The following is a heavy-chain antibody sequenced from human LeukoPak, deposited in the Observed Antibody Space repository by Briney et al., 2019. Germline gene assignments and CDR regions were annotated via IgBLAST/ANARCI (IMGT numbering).Heavy chain of an antibody. Sequence: GGSLRLSCAASGFTVSSNYMSWVRQAPGKGLEWVSGINWNGGSTGYADSVKGRFTISRDNAKNSLYLQMNSLRAEDTALYHCARGGFLEWLGAFDIWGQGTMVTVSS. D-gene: IGHD3-3*01. V-gene: IGHV3-20*01. CDR2: INWNGGST. CDR3: ARGGFLEWLGAFDI. J-gene: IGHJ3*02. CDR1: GFTVSSNY.